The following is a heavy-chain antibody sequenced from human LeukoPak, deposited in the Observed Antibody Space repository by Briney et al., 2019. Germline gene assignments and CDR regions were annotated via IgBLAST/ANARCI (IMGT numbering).Heavy chain of an antibody. J-gene: IGHJ4*02. CDR2: IWYDGSNK. D-gene: IGHD6-19*01. CDR1: GFTFSSYT. V-gene: IGHV3-33*06. Sequence: HAGGSLRLSCAASGFTFSSYTMNWVRQAPGKGLEWVAVIWYDGSNKYYADSVKGRFTISRDNSKNTVYLQMNSLRAEDTAVYYCAKDHYSSGRRPIYYFDFWGQGTLVTVSS. CDR3: AKDHYSSGRRPIYYFDF.